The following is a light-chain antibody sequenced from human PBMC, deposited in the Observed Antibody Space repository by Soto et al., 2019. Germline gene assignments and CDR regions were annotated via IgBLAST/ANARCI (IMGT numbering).Light chain of an antibody. CDR3: SSYTSSSTDYV. Sequence: LAEPPSLPASPGTSVTISFTLTSSDVGGYNYVAWYQQHPGKAPKLMIYDVSNRPSGVSNRFSGSKSGNTASLTISGLQAEDEADYYCSSYTSSSTDYVFGTGTKVTVL. V-gene: IGLV2-14*01. J-gene: IGLJ1*01. CDR1: SSDVGGYNY. CDR2: DVS.